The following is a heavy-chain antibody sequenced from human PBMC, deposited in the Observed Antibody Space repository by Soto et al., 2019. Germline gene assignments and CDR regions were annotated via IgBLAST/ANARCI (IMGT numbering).Heavy chain of an antibody. CDR1: GFTFSSYG. CDR2: IWYDGSNK. Sequence: QVQLVESGGGVVQPGRSLRLSCAASGFTFSSYGMHWVRQAPGKGLEWVAVIWYDGSNKYYADSVKGRFTISRDNSKNTLYLQMNSLRAEDTAVYYCASEGRGQQLADYWGQGTLVTVSS. D-gene: IGHD6-13*01. J-gene: IGHJ4*02. V-gene: IGHV3-33*01. CDR3: ASEGRGQQLADY.